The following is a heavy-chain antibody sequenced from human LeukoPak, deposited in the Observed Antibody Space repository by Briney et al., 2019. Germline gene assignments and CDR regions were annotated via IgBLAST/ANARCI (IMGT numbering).Heavy chain of an antibody. CDR1: GGSFSGYY. CDR3: ARGRLSHYYDSSGYPDFDY. V-gene: IGHV4-34*01. J-gene: IGHJ4*02. CDR2: INHSGST. Sequence: SETLSLTCAVYGGSFSGYYWSWIRQPPGKGLEWIGEINHSGSTNYNPSLKSRVTISVDTSKNPFSLKLSSVTAADTAVYYCARGRLSHYYDSSGYPDFDYWGQGTLVTVSS. D-gene: IGHD3-22*01.